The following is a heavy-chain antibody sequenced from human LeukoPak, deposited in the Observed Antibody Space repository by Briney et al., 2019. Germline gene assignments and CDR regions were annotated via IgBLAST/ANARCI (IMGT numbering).Heavy chain of an antibody. D-gene: IGHD3-22*01. Sequence: PSETLSLTCTVSGGSISGYYWSWIRRPPGKGLEWIGHIYYSGSADYNASLKSRATMFVDTFKNEFSLTLRSVTAADTAVYYCARVGDSSGYSVLDSWGQGTLVTVSS. J-gene: IGHJ4*02. CDR3: ARVGDSSGYSVLDS. V-gene: IGHV4-59*01. CDR1: GGSISGYY. CDR2: IYYSGSA.